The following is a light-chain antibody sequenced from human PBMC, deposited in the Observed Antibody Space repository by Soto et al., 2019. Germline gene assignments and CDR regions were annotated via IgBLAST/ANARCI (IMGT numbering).Light chain of an antibody. CDR2: SAS. CDR3: QQYNKWWT. CDR1: QSVSTN. V-gene: IGKV3-15*01. J-gene: IGKJ1*01. Sequence: EIVMTQSPATLSVSPGEGATLSCRASQSVSTNLAWYQQKPGQAPRLLIYSASTRATGIPARFSGSGSGTEFTLTISSLQSEDFAVYYCQQYNKWWTFGQGTKVEIK.